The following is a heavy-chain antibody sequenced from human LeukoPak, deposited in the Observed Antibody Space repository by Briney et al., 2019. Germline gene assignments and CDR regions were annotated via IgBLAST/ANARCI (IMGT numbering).Heavy chain of an antibody. CDR2: MSYDGTNK. D-gene: IGHD5-18*01. CDR3: VRGYTYNSDYFDY. J-gene: IGHJ4*02. CDR1: GFTFSNYG. V-gene: IGHV3-30*03. Sequence: PGRSLRLSCAASGFTFSNYGMHWVRQAPGKGLEWVAVMSYDGTNKYYADSVKGRFTISRDNSKNSLDVQMNSLRAEDTAVYYCVRGYTYNSDYFDYWGQGALVTVSS.